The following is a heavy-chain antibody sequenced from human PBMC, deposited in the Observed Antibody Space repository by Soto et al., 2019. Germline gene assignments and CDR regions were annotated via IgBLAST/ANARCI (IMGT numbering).Heavy chain of an antibody. D-gene: IGHD2-8*02. CDR3: ARDKITGLFDY. CDR1: GGSISSTTW. Sequence: SETLSLTCAVSGGSISSTTWWSWVRQPPGKGLEWIGEIHHDGSTNYNPSLKSRVTISVDTSKNQFSLKLTSVTAADTAVYYCARDKITGLFDYWGQGTLVTV. J-gene: IGHJ4*02. CDR2: IHHDGST. V-gene: IGHV4-4*02.